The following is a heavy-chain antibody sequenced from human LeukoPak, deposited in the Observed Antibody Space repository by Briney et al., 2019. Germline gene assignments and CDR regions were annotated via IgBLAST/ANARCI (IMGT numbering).Heavy chain of an antibody. CDR2: ISSSGSTI. V-gene: IGHV3-48*03. CDR3: AKARTDYGDYPFSNY. D-gene: IGHD4-17*01. J-gene: IGHJ4*02. Sequence: PGGSLRLSCAASGFTFSSYEMNWVRQAPGKGLEWVSYISSSGSTIYYADSVKGRFTISRDNSKNTLYLQMNSLRAEDTAVYYCAKARTDYGDYPFSNYWGQGTLVTVSS. CDR1: GFTFSSYE.